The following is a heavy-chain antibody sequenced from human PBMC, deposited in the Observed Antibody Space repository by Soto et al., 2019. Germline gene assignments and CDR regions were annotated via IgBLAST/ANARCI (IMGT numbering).Heavy chain of an antibody. V-gene: IGHV3-21*01. D-gene: IGHD2-15*01. Sequence: EVQLVESGGGLVKPGGSLRLSCAASGFTFSSYSMNWVRQAPGKGLEWVSSISSSSSYIYYADSVKGRFTISRDNAKNSLYLQMNSLGAEDTAVYYCARYGYCSGGSCYYYYYMDVWGKGTTVTVSS. CDR1: GFTFSSYS. CDR2: ISSSSSYI. CDR3: ARYGYCSGGSCYYYYYMDV. J-gene: IGHJ6*03.